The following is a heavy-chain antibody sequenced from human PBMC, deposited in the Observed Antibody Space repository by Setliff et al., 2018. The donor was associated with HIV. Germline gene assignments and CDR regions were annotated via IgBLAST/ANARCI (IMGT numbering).Heavy chain of an antibody. D-gene: IGHD6-19*01. J-gene: IGHJ4*02. V-gene: IGHV4-61*09. CDR3: ARGLDQEKSAY. CDR1: GDSVNSGHYY. CDR2: IHPSGVA. Sequence: PSETLSLTCNVSGDSVNSGHYYWSWIRQPAGKELEWVGHIHPSGVADANPSLRRRVTIAVDAAKNQFSLTLTSVSATDTAVYYCARGLDQEKSAYWGLGTLVTVSS.